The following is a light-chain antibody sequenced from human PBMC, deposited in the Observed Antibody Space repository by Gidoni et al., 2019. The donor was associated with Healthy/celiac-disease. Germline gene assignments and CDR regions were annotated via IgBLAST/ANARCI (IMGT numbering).Light chain of an antibody. CDR1: QRVSSY. J-gene: IGKJ3*01. V-gene: IGKV3-11*01. Sequence: EIVLTQSPATLSLSPGERATLSCRASQRVSSYLAWYQQKPGQATRLLIYDASNRATVIPARFSGSGSVTDFTLTISSLEPEDFAVYYFQQRSNWPPFTFGPGTKVDIK. CDR2: DAS. CDR3: QQRSNWPPFT.